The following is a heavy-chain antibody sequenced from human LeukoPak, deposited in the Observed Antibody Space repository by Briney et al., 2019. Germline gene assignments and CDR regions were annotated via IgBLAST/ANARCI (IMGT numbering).Heavy chain of an antibody. CDR2: ISSRSSYI. Sequence: GGSLRPSCAASGFTFSDYYMSWIRQAPGQGLEWVASISSRSSYIYYGGSVKGRFTVSRDNARNSVYLQMNSLRVEDTAVYYCVRRAVSGEEALDFDYWGQGTLVSVSS. CDR3: VRRAVSGEEALDFDY. CDR1: GFTFSDYY. V-gene: IGHV3-11*06. J-gene: IGHJ4*02. D-gene: IGHD6-19*01.